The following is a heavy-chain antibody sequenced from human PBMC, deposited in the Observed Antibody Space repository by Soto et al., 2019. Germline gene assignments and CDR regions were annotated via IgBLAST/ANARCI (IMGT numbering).Heavy chain of an antibody. CDR3: ARSLFLASTDTEPIDY. D-gene: IGHD3-3*02. CDR2: ISGGGNDA. V-gene: IGHV3-23*01. J-gene: IGHJ4*02. Sequence: EVQLLESGGGLVQPGGSLVLSCAASRFTFSSYAMSWVRQAPGKGLEWVSSISGGGNDAYYADSVKGRFTISRDNSQNTLYLQMSSLRADDTAVYYCARSLFLASTDTEPIDYWGQGAVVSGSS. CDR1: RFTFSSYA.